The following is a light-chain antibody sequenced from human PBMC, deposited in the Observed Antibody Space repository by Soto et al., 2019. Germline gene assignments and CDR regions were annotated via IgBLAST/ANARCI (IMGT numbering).Light chain of an antibody. CDR2: AAS. CDR3: LLDFSYFWA. V-gene: IGKV1-6*02. CDR1: QGIRSA. J-gene: IGKJ1*01. Sequence: IHLTQSPSSLSASVGDRVTITCRASQGIRSALGWYQQKPGKVPKLLIYAASTLQSGVPSRFSGSGSGTDFTLTISSLQPEDVATYYCLLDFSYFWAFGQGTKVDI.